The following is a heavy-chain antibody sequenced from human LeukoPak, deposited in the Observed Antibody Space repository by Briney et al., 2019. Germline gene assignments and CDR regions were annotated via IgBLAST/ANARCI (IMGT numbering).Heavy chain of an antibody. CDR2: IKQDGSEK. Sequence: GGSLRLSCAASGFTFSGYWMGWVRQAPGKGLEWVANIKQDGSEKNYVDSVKGRSTISRDNAKNSLYLQMNSLRAEDTAVYYCAANSYFDYWGQGTLVTVSS. V-gene: IGHV3-7*01. CDR3: AANSYFDY. D-gene: IGHD4-23*01. CDR1: GFTFSGYW. J-gene: IGHJ4*02.